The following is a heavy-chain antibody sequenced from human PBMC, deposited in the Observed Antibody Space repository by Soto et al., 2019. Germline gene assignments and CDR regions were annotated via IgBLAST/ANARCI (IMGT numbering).Heavy chain of an antibody. CDR3: AEWARYCSGADCRA. V-gene: IGHV3-23*01. CDR1: GFPFSSRA. J-gene: IGHJ5*02. CDR2: ISGSGTIT. Sequence: EVQLLESGGGLVQPGGSLRLSGAASGFPFSSRAMSWVRQAPGKGLEWVSAISGSGTITYYADSVKGRFTISRDTSKNTLYLQTNSLRADDTAVYYCAEWARYCSGADCRAWGQGTLVTVSS. D-gene: IGHD2-15*01.